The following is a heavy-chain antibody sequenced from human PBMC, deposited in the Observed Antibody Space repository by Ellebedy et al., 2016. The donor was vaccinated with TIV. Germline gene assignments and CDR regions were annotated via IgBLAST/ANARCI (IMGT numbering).Heavy chain of an antibody. Sequence: GGSLRLSCAASGFTFSNYAMSWVRRSPGEGLDWVSLISGSGEYTYYADSVKGRLTISRDNSMDTPYLQMNSLGVGDTAVYYCAKLGFDVLTGSGGMDVWGQGTTVTVSS. J-gene: IGHJ6*02. D-gene: IGHD3-9*01. V-gene: IGHV3-23*01. CDR1: GFTFSNYA. CDR2: ISGSGEYT. CDR3: AKLGFDVLTGSGGMDV.